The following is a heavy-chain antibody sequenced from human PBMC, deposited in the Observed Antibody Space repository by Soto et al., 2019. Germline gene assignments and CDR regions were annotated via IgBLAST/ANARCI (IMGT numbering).Heavy chain of an antibody. CDR2: IIPIFDSR. Sequence: QVQLVQSGAEVKKPGSSVKVSCKASRDAFSKYAFNWVRQAPGQGLEWMGWIIPIFDSRNYAEKFQGRVTITADESTSTAYMELRSLRFEDTAVYYCARGETYLGVWGQGTTVNVSS. V-gene: IGHV1-69*01. CDR3: ARGETYLGV. D-gene: IGHD3-16*01. J-gene: IGHJ6*02. CDR1: RDAFSKYA.